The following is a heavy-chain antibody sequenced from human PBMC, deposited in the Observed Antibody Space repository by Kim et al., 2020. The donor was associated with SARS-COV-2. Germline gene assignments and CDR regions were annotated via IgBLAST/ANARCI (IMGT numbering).Heavy chain of an antibody. CDR2: ISYDGSNK. CDR1: GFTFSSYA. CDR3: ARDRIGGRRGYSGHTVDYYYYGMDV. J-gene: IGHJ6*02. D-gene: IGHD5-12*01. V-gene: IGHV3-30*04. Sequence: GGSLRLSCAASGFTFSSYAMHWVRQAPGKGLEWVAVISYDGSNKYYADSVKGRFTISRDNSKNTLYLQMNSLRAEDTAVYYCARDRIGGRRGYSGHTVDYYYYGMDVWGQGTTVTVSS.